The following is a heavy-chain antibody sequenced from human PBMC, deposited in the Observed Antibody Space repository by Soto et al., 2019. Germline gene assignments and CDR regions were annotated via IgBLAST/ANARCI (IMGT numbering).Heavy chain of an antibody. CDR1: GFTFSSYG. Sequence: LRLSCAASGFTFSSYGMHWVRQAPGKGLEWVGRIKSETDGETTDYVAPVKGRFTISRDDSKNTLYLQMNSLKIEDTAVYYCTTDLNGGFDYWGRGTLVTVSS. CDR3: TTDLNGGFDY. D-gene: IGHD2-8*01. J-gene: IGHJ4*02. CDR2: IKSETDGETT. V-gene: IGHV3-15*01.